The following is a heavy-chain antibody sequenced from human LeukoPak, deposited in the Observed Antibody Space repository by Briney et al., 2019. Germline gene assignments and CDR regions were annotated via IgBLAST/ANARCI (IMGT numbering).Heavy chain of an antibody. V-gene: IGHV3-7*04. CDR3: ARDYCSGVTCYDGY. CDR1: GFTFSRYW. Sequence: PGGSLRLSCVASGFTFSRYWMSWVRQAPGKGLEWLANIKQGGSEKYYVDSVKGRFSISRDDAKNSVYLQMNSLRAEDTAIYYCARDYCSGVTCYDGYWGQGTLVTVSS. D-gene: IGHD2-15*01. J-gene: IGHJ4*02. CDR2: IKQGGSEK.